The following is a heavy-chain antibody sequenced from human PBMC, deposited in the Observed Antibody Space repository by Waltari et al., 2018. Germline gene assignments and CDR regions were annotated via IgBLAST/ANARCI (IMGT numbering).Heavy chain of an antibody. J-gene: IGHJ4*02. V-gene: IGHV1-58*01. CDR1: GFTFTSSA. Sequence: QMQLVQSGPEVKKPGTSVKVSCKASGFTFTSSAVQWVRQARGQRLEWKGWIVVGSGNTNYAQKFQERVTITRDMSTSTAYMELSSLGSEDTAVYYCAADPQYCSGGSCYSRSIDYWGQGTLVTVSS. CDR3: AADPQYCSGGSCYSRSIDY. D-gene: IGHD2-15*01. CDR2: IVVGSGNT.